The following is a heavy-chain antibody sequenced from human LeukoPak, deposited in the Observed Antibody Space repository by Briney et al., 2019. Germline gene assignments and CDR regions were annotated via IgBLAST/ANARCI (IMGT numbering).Heavy chain of an antibody. J-gene: IGHJ6*03. CDR3: ARDHPLYYDFWSGYGSGYYCMDV. V-gene: IGHV4-4*07. CDR2: IYPSGNT. CDR1: GGSFSNYF. D-gene: IGHD3-3*01. Sequence: SETLSLTCSVSGGSFSNYFWSWVRQPAGKGLEWIGRIYPSGNTNYNPSLKSRVTLSVDTSKTQFYLSLSSVTAADTAVYYCARDHPLYYDFWSGYGSGYYCMDVWGKGTTVTVSS.